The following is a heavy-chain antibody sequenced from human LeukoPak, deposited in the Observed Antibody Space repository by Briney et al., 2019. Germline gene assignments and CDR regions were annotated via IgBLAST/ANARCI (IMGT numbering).Heavy chain of an antibody. V-gene: IGHV3-7*01. J-gene: IGHJ4*02. CDR2: IKQDGSEK. CDR1: GFTFSSYA. CDR3: ARFVKVGGWYYIDV. D-gene: IGHD1-26*01. Sequence: PGGSLRLSCAASGFTFSSYAMHWVRQAPGKGLEWVANIKQDGSEKNYVDSVKGRFIISRDNAKNSQYLQMDSLRAEDTAVYHCARFVKVGGWYYIDVWGQGTLVTVSS.